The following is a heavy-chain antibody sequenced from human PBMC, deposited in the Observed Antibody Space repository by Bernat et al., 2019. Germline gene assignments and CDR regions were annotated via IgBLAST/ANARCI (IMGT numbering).Heavy chain of an antibody. CDR1: GSTVSSNH. CDR3: ARRGEGELLSPYYYGMDV. V-gene: IGHV3-53*01. CDR2: IYNDGST. J-gene: IGHJ6*02. D-gene: IGHD1-26*01. Sequence: EVQLVESGGGLIQPGGSLRLSCAASGSTVSSNHMNWVRRAPGRGLEWVSVIYNDGSTFYADSVKGRFTISRDNSKNTLYLQMNSLGAEDTAVYYCARRGEGELLSPYYYGMDVWGQGTTVTVSS.